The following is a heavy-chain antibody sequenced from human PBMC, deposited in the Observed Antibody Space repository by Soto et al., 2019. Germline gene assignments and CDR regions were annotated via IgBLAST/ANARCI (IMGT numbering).Heavy chain of an antibody. V-gene: IGHV3-23*01. Sequence: GGSLRLSCAASGFTFSSYVMSWVRQAPGKGLEWVSGISGSGGSTYYADSVKGRFTISRDNSKNTLYLQMNSLRAEDTAVYYCATHRVVIEYFQHWGQGTLVTVSS. CDR2: ISGSGGST. CDR3: ATHRVVIEYFQH. CDR1: GFTFSSYV. D-gene: IGHD2-15*01. J-gene: IGHJ1*01.